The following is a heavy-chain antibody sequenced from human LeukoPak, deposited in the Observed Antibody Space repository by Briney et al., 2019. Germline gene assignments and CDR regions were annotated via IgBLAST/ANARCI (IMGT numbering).Heavy chain of an antibody. D-gene: IGHD2-15*01. CDR1: GGSISSYY. J-gene: IGHJ4*02. CDR2: IYYSGST. CDR3: ARGWDPYCSGGSCYGTPTVDY. V-gene: IGHV4-59*08. Sequence: SETLSLTCTVSGGSISSYYWSWIRQPPGKGLEWIGYIYYSGSTNYNPSLKSRVTISVDTSKNQFSLKLSSVTAADTAVYYCARGWDPYCSGGSCYGTPTVDYWGQGTLVTVSS.